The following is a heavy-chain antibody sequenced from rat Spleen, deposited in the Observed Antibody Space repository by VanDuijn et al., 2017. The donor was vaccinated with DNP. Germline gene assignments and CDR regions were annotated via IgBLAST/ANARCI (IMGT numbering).Heavy chain of an antibody. CDR3: VRWNSGHFDY. CDR1: GFTFSAYY. J-gene: IGHJ2*01. Sequence: EVQLVESGGGLVQPGRSLKLSCAASGFTFSAYYMAWVRQAPAKGLEWVAYIGSPAYAPYYTDSVKGRFAISRDNAKSPLYLQMNSLRSEDMATYYCVRWNSGHFDYWGQGVMVTVSP. D-gene: IGHD4-3*01. V-gene: IGHV5-22*01. CDR2: IGSPAYAP.